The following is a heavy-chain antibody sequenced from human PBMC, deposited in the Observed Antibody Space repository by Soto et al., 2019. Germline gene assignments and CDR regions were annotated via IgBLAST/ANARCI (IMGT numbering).Heavy chain of an antibody. CDR2: ISSSSSYT. D-gene: IGHD6-13*01. CDR3: ARDSGFGAGYSSSWPPNYGMDV. J-gene: IGHJ6*02. CDR1: GFTFSDYY. V-gene: IGHV3-11*06. Sequence: PGGSLRLSCAASGFTFSDYYMSWIRQAPGKGLEWVSYISSSSSYTNYADSVKGRFTISRDNAKNSLYLQMNSLRAEDTAVYYCARDSGFGAGYSSSWPPNYGMDVWGQGTTVTVSS.